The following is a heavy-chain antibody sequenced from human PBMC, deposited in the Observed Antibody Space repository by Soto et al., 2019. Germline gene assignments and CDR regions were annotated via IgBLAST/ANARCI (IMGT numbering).Heavy chain of an antibody. V-gene: IGHV1-69*13. D-gene: IGHD3-3*01. Sequence: GASVKVSCKASGGTFSSYAISWVRQAPGQGLEWMGGIIPIFGTANYAQKFQGRVTITADESTSTAYVELSSLRSEDTAVYYCARDRGGGDFWSGYLAESDAFDIWGQGTMVTVSS. CDR2: IIPIFGTA. J-gene: IGHJ3*02. CDR3: ARDRGGGDFWSGYLAESDAFDI. CDR1: GGTFSSYA.